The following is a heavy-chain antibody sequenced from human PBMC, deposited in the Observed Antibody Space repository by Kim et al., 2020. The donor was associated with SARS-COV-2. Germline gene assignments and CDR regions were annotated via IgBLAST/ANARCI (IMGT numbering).Heavy chain of an antibody. CDR3: AREGELVGLERFDY. Sequence: HSVKGRFTTSRDNAKNSLYLQRSSRGAEETAVYYCAREGELVGLERFDYWGQGTLVTVSS. J-gene: IGHJ4*02. V-gene: IGHV3-21*01. D-gene: IGHD1-1*01.